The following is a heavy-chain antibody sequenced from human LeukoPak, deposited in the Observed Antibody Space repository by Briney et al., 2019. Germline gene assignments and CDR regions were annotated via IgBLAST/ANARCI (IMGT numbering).Heavy chain of an antibody. CDR2: MNPNSGNT. CDR1: GYTFTRYD. J-gene: IGHJ4*02. Sequence: ASVKVSCKASGYTFTRYDINWVRQATGQGLEWMGWMNPNSGNTGYAQNSRGRVAMTSNTSISTAYPEVNSLRCQGPAVYYRARVLRSRWYEYYFDYWGQGTLVTVSS. V-gene: IGHV1-8*01. D-gene: IGHD6-19*01. CDR3: ARVLRSRWYEYYFDY.